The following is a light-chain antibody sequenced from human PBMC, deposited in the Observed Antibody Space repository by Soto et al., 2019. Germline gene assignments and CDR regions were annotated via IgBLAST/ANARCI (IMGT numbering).Light chain of an antibody. J-gene: IGLJ3*02. CDR2: STN. Sequence: QTVVTQEPSFSVSPGGTVTLTCGLSYGSVSTSDYPSWYQQTPGQAPRTLIYSTNTRSSGVPDRFSGSILGNKAAVTITGAQADDESDYFCVLYMGSGSWVFGGGTKLTVL. CDR3: VLYMGSGSWV. V-gene: IGLV8-61*01. CDR1: YGSVSTSDY.